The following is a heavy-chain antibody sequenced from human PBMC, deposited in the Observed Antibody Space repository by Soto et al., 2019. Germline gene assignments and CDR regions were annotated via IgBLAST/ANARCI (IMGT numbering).Heavy chain of an antibody. J-gene: IGHJ4*02. V-gene: IGHV3-23*01. CDR1: GFTFSSYA. D-gene: IGHD3-10*01. Sequence: PVGSLRLSCAASGFTFSSYAMSWVRQAPGKGLEWVSAISGSGGSTYYADSVRGRFTISRDNTKNTLYLQMNNLRAEDTAVYSCANGDLWFGELLPLDYWGQGTLVTVSS. CDR3: ANGDLWFGELLPLDY. CDR2: ISGSGGST.